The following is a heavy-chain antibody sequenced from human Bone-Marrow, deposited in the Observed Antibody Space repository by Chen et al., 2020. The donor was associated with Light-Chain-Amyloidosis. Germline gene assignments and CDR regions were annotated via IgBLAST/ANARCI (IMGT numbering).Heavy chain of an antibody. CDR1: GYTFTAYY. V-gene: IGHV1-2*02. CDR3: ARDAASTRSKGGLGLLFYYYGMDV. Sequence: QVQLVQSGAEVRKPGASVKVSCKTSGYTFTAYYLHWVRQAPGEGLEWMGWINPDSGGTNFAQKFQGRVPVTRDTSIRTAYMELTRLGSDDTAVYFCARDAASTRSKGGLGLLFYYYGMDVWGQGTTVTISS. CDR2: INPDSGGT. J-gene: IGHJ6*02. D-gene: IGHD1-1*01.